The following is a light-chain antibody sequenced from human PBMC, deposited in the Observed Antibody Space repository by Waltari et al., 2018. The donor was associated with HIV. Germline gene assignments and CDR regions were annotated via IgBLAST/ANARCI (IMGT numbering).Light chain of an antibody. CDR3: CSYAGSSTWV. V-gene: IGLV2-23*02. J-gene: IGLJ3*02. Sequence: QSALTQPASVSGSPGQSITIPCTGTSSDVGSYNLVSWYQQHPGKAPKLMIYEVSKRPSGVSNRFSGSKSGNTASLTISGLQAEDEADYYCCSYAGSSTWVFGGGTKLTV. CDR1: SSDVGSYNL. CDR2: EVS.